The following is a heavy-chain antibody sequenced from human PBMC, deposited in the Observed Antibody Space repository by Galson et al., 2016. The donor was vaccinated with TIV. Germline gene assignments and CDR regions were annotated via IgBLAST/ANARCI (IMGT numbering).Heavy chain of an antibody. J-gene: IGHJ2*01. CDR2: IIPIFHTP. Sequence: SVKVACKAAGGSCSNYPISWVRQAPGQGREGKGGIIPIFHTPKYAQHFQGRVTISTDASTSIAYMELTGLRSEDTAVYYCAKIGRIQRTEPRYYYFDLWGRGPLLPVSS. V-gene: IGHV1-69*05. CDR1: GGSCSNYP. D-gene: IGHD2-21*01. CDR3: AKIGRIQRTEPRYYYFDL.